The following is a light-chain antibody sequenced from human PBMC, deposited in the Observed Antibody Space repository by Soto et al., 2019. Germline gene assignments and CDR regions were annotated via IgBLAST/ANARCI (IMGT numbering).Light chain of an antibody. CDR3: QHYYTYPWT. J-gene: IGKJ1*01. CDR1: QGVSSS. Sequence: AIRMTQSPSSLSASTGDRVTITCRASQGVSSSLAWYQQKPGEAPKLLIFAASTLQSGVPSRFSGSGSGTDFTLTISCLQSDDFATHYCQHYYTYPWTFGQGTKV. CDR2: AAS. V-gene: IGKV1-8*01.